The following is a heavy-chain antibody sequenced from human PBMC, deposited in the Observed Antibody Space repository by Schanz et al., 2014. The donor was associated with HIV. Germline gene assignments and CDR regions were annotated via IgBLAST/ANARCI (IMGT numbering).Heavy chain of an antibody. D-gene: IGHD2-8*01. CDR1: GFTFNNYA. V-gene: IGHV3-30*03. CDR3: ARERYCTNGVCRVYGMGV. CDR2: ISYDGRNK. J-gene: IGHJ6*02. Sequence: VQLLDSGGGLVQPGGSLRLSCVASGFTFNNYAMTWVRQAPGKGLEWLAVISYDGRNKKFANSVKGRFTISRDNSKNTVYLQAKSLRPEDTAVYYCARERYCTNGVCRVYGMGVWGQGATVTVSS.